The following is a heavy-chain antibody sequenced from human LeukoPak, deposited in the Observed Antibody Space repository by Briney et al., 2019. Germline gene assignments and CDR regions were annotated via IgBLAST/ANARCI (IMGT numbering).Heavy chain of an antibody. V-gene: IGHV4-4*07. J-gene: IGHJ4*02. CDR2: LYDSEST. CDR3: ARSDYDFWSGYYRY. Sequence: PSETLSLTCTVSGASISSYYWSWIRQPAGRGLEWIGRLYDSESTNYNPSLKSRITMSVDTTKNQVSMKMTSVTAADTAVYYCARSDYDFWSGYYRYWGQGTLVTVSS. D-gene: IGHD3-3*01. CDR1: GASISSYY.